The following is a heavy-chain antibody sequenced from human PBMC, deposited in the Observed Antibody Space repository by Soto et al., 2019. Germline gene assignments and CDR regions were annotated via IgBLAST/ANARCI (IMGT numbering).Heavy chain of an antibody. V-gene: IGHV3-7*05. J-gene: IGHJ3*02. Sequence: GSLRLSCAASGFSFDRYWMNWVRQAPGKGLEWVANIKQDGSEKNYVDSVESRFTISRDNAKSSLYLQMNSLRAEDTAVYYCAREPRFWTGTTDAFDIWGQGTMVTVSS. CDR2: IKQDGSEK. CDR3: AREPRFWTGTTDAFDI. CDR1: GFSFDRYW. D-gene: IGHD3-9*01.